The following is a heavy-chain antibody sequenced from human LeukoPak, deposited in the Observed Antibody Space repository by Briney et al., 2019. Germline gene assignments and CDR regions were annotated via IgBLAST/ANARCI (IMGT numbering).Heavy chain of an antibody. J-gene: IGHJ4*02. CDR3: ARDHGDYSGKDY. Sequence: GGSLRLSCAASGFIFSSYGMHWVRQAPGKGLEWVAVTWYDGSNKYYADAVKGRFTISRDNSKNTLYLQMNSLRAEDTAVYFCARDHGDYSGKDYWGQGTLVTVPS. CDR1: GFIFSSYG. CDR2: TWYDGSNK. D-gene: IGHD4-17*01. V-gene: IGHV3-33*01.